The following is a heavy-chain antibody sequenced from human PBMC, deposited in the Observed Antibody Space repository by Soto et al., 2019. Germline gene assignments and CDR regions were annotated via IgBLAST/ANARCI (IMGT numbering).Heavy chain of an antibody. CDR2: IYWDDDK. CDR1: GFSLRTSGVG. J-gene: IGHJ4*02. Sequence: QITLKKSGPTLVKPTQTLTLTCTFSGFSLRTSGVGVGWIRQPPGKALEWLALIYWDDDKRYSPSLKSRLTITKDTSKNQVVLTMTNMDPVDTATYYCAHGRIAVAETYFDYWGQGTLVTVSS. V-gene: IGHV2-5*02. D-gene: IGHD6-19*01. CDR3: AHGRIAVAETYFDY.